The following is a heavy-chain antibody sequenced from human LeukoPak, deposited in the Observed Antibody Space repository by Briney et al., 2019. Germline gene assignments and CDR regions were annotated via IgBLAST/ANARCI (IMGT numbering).Heavy chain of an antibody. CDR2: ISSSSSTI. J-gene: IGHJ4*02. D-gene: IGHD3-10*01. Sequence: GGSLRLSCAASGFTFSSDWMTWVRQAPGKGLEWVSYISSSSSTIYYADSVKGRFTISRDNAKNSLYLQMNSLRDEDTAVYYCARDPDYYGSGSFVNDYWGQGTLVTVSS. CDR3: ARDPDYYGSGSFVNDY. CDR1: GFTFSSDW. V-gene: IGHV3-48*02.